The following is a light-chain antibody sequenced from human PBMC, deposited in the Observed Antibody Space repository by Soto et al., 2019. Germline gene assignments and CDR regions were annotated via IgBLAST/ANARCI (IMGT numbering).Light chain of an antibody. V-gene: IGLV1-36*01. CDR1: SSNIGNNA. J-gene: IGLJ1*01. Sequence: QSVLTQPPSVSEAPRQRVTISCSGSSSNIGNNAVNWYQQLPGKAPKLLIYYDDLLPSWVSDRFSGSKSGTSASLAISGLQSEDEADYYCSSYTSSSTRVFGTGTKVTVL. CDR2: YDD. CDR3: SSYTSSSTRV.